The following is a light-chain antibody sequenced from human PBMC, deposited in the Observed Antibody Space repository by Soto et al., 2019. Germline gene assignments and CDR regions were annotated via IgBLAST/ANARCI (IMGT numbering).Light chain of an antibody. CDR3: SSSTNTNTLVI. CDR2: EGT. Sequence: QSALTQPASVSGSPGQSITISCTGTSSDFGRYKFVSWFQQHPGKAPKLMIFEGTNRPSGVSNRFSGSKSGNTASLTISGLQAEDEAIYFCSSSTNTNTLVIFGGGTKLTVL. J-gene: IGLJ2*01. CDR1: SSDFGRYKF. V-gene: IGLV2-14*01.